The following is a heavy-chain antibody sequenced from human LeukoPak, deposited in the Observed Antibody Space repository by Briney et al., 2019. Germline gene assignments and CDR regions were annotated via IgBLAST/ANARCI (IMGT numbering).Heavy chain of an antibody. D-gene: IGHD3-22*01. CDR3: ARDGAYYYDSSGYLDY. CDR1: GFTFDDYG. J-gene: IGHJ4*02. V-gene: IGHV3-20*04. CDR2: INWNGGST. Sequence: PGGSLRLSCAASGFTFDDYGMSWVRQAPGKGLEWVSGINWNGGSTGYADSVKGRFTISRDNAKNSLYLQMNSLRAEDTAVYYCARDGAYYYDSSGYLDYWGQGTLVTVSS.